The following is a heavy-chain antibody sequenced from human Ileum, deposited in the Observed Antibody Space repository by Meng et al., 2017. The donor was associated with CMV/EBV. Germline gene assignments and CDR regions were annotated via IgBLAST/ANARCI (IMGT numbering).Heavy chain of an antibody. CDR2: ISGTAIST. CDR1: GLTFSDFG. CDR3: DASDY. Sequence: GGSLRLSCTDSGLTFSDFGMTWVRQAPGKGLEWVSTISGTAISTYYADSAKGRFIISRDNSKNTLYLRLDSLRAEDTAIYYCDASDYWGQGTQVTVSS. D-gene: IGHD6-6*01. J-gene: IGHJ4*02. V-gene: IGHV3-23*01.